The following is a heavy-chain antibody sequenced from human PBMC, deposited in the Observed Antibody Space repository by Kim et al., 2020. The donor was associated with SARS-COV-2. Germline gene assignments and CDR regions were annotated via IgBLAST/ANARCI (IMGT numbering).Heavy chain of an antibody. J-gene: IGHJ4*02. Sequence: TSYAQKFQGRVTMTRDTSTSTVYMELSSLRSEDTAVYYCARERRVGATDYWGQGTLVTVSS. CDR3: ARERRVGATDY. D-gene: IGHD1-26*01. CDR2: T. V-gene: IGHV1-46*01.